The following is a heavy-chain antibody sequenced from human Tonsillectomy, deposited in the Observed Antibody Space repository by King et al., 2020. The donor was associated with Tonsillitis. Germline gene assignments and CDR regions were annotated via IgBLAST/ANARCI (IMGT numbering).Heavy chain of an antibody. CDR2: IIPIFGTA. CDR3: ASGAYYDFWGGSNWFDP. Sequence: QLVQSGAEVKKPGSSVKVSCKASGGTFSSYAISWVRQAPGQGLEWMGGIIPIFGTANYAQKFQGRVTITADESTSTAYMELSSLRSEDTAVYYCASGAYYDFWGGSNWFDPWGQGTLVTVSS. J-gene: IGHJ5*02. D-gene: IGHD3-3*01. CDR1: GGTFSSYA. V-gene: IGHV1-69*01.